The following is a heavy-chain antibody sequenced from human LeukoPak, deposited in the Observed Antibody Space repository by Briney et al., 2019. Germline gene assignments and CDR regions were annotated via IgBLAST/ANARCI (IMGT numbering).Heavy chain of an antibody. J-gene: IGHJ4*02. CDR1: GGSISSYY. CDR3: ARAPPGCSSTSCYATRFDY. V-gene: IGHV4-4*07. Sequence: SETLSLTCTVSGGSISSYYWSWIRQPAGKGLEWIGRIYTSGSTNYNPSLKSRVTMSVDTSKNQFSLKLSSVTAADTAVYYCARAPPGCSSTSCYATRFDYWGQGTLVTVSS. D-gene: IGHD2-2*01. CDR2: IYTSGST.